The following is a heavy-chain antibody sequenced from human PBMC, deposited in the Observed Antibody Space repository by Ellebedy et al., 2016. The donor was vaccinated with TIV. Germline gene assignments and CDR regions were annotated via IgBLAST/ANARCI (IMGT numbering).Heavy chain of an antibody. V-gene: IGHV3-30*14. Sequence: GESLKISXAASGFTFSSYAMHWVRQAPGKGLEWVAVISYDGSNKYYADSVKGRFTISRDNSKNTLYLQMNSLRAEDTAVYYCASGYQLLLDYWGQGTLVTVSS. D-gene: IGHD2-2*01. CDR1: GFTFSSYA. J-gene: IGHJ4*02. CDR3: ASGYQLLLDY. CDR2: ISYDGSNK.